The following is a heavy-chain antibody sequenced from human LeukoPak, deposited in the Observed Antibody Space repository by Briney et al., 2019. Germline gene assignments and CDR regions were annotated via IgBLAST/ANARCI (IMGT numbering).Heavy chain of an antibody. J-gene: IGHJ4*02. Sequence: SETLSLTCTVSGASISSDGYFWGWVRQPPGKGLEWIGSTSYSGTTYYNPSLKSRVTISVDTSKNQFSLKLSSVTAADTAVYYCARGDGGYNYSDYWGQGTLVTVSS. CDR2: TSYSGTT. CDR1: GASISSDGYF. CDR3: ARGDGGYNYSDY. D-gene: IGHD5-24*01. V-gene: IGHV4-39*01.